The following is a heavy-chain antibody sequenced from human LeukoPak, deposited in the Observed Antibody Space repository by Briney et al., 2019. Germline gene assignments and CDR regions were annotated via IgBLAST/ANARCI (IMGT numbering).Heavy chain of an antibody. CDR1: GYTFTGYY. J-gene: IGHJ4*02. V-gene: IGHV1-69*06. Sequence: SVKVSCKASGYTFTGYYMHWVRQAPGQGLEWMGGIIPIFGTANYAQKFQGRVTITADKSTSTAYMELSSLRSEDTAVYYCAKGLDILTGPFDYWGQGTLVTVSS. CDR2: IIPIFGTA. D-gene: IGHD3-9*01. CDR3: AKGLDILTGPFDY.